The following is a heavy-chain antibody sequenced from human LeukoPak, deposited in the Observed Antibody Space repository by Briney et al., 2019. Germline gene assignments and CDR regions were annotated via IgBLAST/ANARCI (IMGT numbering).Heavy chain of an antibody. J-gene: IGHJ4*02. D-gene: IGHD2-2*01. CDR2: INPNSGGT. Sequence: VASVKVSCKASAYTFTDYYIHWLRQAPGQGLEWMGWINPNSGGTNYARKFQGLVTMSTDTSITTAYMELNRLVSDDTAVYYCAKDAPVNIVVVPAANSWGQGTLVTVSS. CDR3: AKDAPVNIVVVPAANS. V-gene: IGHV1-2*02. CDR1: AYTFTDYY.